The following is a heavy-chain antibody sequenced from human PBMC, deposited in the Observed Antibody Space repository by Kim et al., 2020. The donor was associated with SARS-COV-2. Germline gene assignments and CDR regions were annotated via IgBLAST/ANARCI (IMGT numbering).Heavy chain of an antibody. D-gene: IGHD3-10*01. CDR3: AKVMEPGSGSYYPYYYYYGMDV. CDR2: ISGSGGST. J-gene: IGHJ6*02. CDR1: GFTFSSYA. V-gene: IGHV3-23*01. Sequence: GGSLRLSCAASGFTFSSYAMSWVRQAPGKGLEWVSAISGSGGSTYYADSVKGRFTISRDNSKNTLYLQMNSLRAEDTAVYYCAKVMEPGSGSYYPYYYYYGMDVWGQGTTVTVSS.